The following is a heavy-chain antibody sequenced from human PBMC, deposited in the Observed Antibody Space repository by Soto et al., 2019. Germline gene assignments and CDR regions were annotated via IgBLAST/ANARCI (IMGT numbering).Heavy chain of an antibody. CDR3: ARGMYSSSWYFYYYSMDV. J-gene: IGHJ6*02. Sequence: EVQLLESGGGLVQPGGSLRLSCAASGFTFSSYAMSWVRQAPGKGLEWVSAISGSGGSTYYADSVKGRFTISRDNSKNTLYLQMSSLRAEDTAVYYCARGMYSSSWYFYYYSMDVWGQGTTVTVSS. D-gene: IGHD6-13*01. CDR1: GFTFSSYA. CDR2: ISGSGGST. V-gene: IGHV3-23*01.